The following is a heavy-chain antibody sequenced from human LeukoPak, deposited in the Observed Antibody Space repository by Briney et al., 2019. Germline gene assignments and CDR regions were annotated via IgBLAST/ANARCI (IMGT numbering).Heavy chain of an antibody. CDR1: GFTVSSNY. CDR2: IYSGGST. V-gene: IGHV3-53*01. Sequence: PGGSLRLSCAASGFTVSSNYMSWVRQAPGKGLEWVSVIYSGGSTCYADSVKGRFTISRDNSKNTLYLQMNSLRAEDTAVYYCAREAAAAYYFDYWGQGTLVTVSS. CDR3: AREAAAAYYFDY. D-gene: IGHD6-13*01. J-gene: IGHJ4*02.